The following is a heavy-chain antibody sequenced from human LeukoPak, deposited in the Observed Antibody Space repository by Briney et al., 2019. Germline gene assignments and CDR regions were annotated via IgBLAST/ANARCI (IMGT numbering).Heavy chain of an antibody. CDR1: GFTFSNYA. D-gene: IGHD1-26*01. J-gene: IGHJ4*02. CDR2: ISGGGGST. V-gene: IGHV3-23*01. CDR3: AKVVGATTRGYFDY. Sequence: GGSLRLSCAASGFTFSNYAMSWVRQAPEKGLEWVSTISGGGGSTYYADSVKGRFTISRDNSKNTLYLQMNSLRAEDTAVYYCAKVVGATTRGYFDYWGQGTLVTVSS.